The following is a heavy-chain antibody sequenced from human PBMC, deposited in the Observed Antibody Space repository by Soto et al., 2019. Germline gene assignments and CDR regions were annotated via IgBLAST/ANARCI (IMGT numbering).Heavy chain of an antibody. D-gene: IGHD3-9*01. V-gene: IGHV3-30-3*01. Sequence: QVQLVESGGGVVQPGRSLRLSCAASGFTFSSYAMHWVRQAPGKGLEWVAVISYDGISKHYGDSVKGRFSISRDDSENTLYVQMNSLRAEDTAVYYCAKDGYLDTYYFDYWGQGTLVTESS. CDR3: AKDGYLDTYYFDY. CDR1: GFTFSSYA. CDR2: ISYDGISK. J-gene: IGHJ4*02.